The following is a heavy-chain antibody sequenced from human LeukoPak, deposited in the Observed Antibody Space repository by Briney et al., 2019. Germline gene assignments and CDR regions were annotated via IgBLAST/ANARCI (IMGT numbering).Heavy chain of an antibody. D-gene: IGHD2-2*01. J-gene: IGHJ5*02. CDR1: GYRFTSYW. CDR3: ARHSCSSTSCLGGYWFDP. CDR2: IYHGDSDT. V-gene: IGHV5-51*01. Sequence: GESLKISFKGSGYRFTSYWIGWVRPMPGKGLEWMGIIYHGDSDTRYSPSFQGQVTISADKSISTAYLQWSSLKASDTAMYYCARHSCSSTSCLGGYWFDPWGQGTLVTVSS.